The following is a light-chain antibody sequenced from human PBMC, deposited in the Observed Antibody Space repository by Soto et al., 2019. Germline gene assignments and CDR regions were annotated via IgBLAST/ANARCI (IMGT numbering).Light chain of an antibody. CDR1: SSDVGGYNY. Sequence: QSALTQPAYVSGSLGQSITISCTGTSSDVGGYNYVSWYQQHPGKAPKLMIYEVSNRPSGVSNRFSGSKSGNTASLTISGLQAEDEADYYCSSYTSSSTRVFGTGTKVTVL. CDR2: EVS. J-gene: IGLJ1*01. CDR3: SSYTSSSTRV. V-gene: IGLV2-14*01.